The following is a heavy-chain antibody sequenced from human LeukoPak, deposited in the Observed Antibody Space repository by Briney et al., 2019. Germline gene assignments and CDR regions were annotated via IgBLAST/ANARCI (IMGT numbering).Heavy chain of an antibody. CDR2: IDWTSHYI. CDR3: AKNFAPGNAFYDF. J-gene: IGHJ4*02. Sequence: GGSLRLSCAASGFSFSTYAMTWVRQAPGRGLEWVSAIDWTSHYIFYRDSVQGRFTTSRNNSRATLSLQMNSLTAEDSAVYYCAKNFAPGNAFYDFWGQGVLVTVSS. D-gene: IGHD1-1*01. CDR1: GFSFSTYA. V-gene: IGHV3-23*01.